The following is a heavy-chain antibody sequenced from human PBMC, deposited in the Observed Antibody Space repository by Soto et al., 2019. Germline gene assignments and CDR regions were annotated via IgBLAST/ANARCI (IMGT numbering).Heavy chain of an antibody. Sequence: QVQLVQSGAEVKKPGSSVKVSSKASGGTISSYAISWVRQAPGQGLEWMGGIIPMFDTENYAQKFQGRVTITADKSTSTAFMDLTSLRYEDTAVYYCARGHFDWSTRTYGAFDIWGQGIMVTVSS. V-gene: IGHV1-69*06. CDR3: ARGHFDWSTRTYGAFDI. CDR2: IIPMFDTE. J-gene: IGHJ3*02. D-gene: IGHD3-9*01. CDR1: GGTISSYA.